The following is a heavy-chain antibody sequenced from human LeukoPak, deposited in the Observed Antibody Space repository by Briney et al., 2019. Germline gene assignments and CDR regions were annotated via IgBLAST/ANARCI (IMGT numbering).Heavy chain of an antibody. CDR3: VRGSCSSTSCYE. CDR1: GYTFSSYE. CDR2: ISSSGSTI. V-gene: IGHV3-48*03. J-gene: IGHJ4*02. D-gene: IGHD2-2*01. Sequence: GGSLRLSCADSGYTFSSYEMNWVRQAPGKGLEWVSYISSSGSTIYYADSVKGRFTISRDNAKNSLYLQMNSLRAEDTAVYYCVRGSCSSTSCYEWGQGTLVTVSS.